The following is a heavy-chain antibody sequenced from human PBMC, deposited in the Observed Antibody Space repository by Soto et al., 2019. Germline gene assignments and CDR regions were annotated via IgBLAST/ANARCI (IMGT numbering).Heavy chain of an antibody. D-gene: IGHD6-13*01. V-gene: IGHV4-31*03. CDR2: IYYSGST. Sequence: SETLSLTCTVSGGSISSGGYYLSWIRQHPGKGLEWIGYIYYSGSTYYNPSLKSRVTISVDTSKNQFSLKLSSVTAADTAVYYCAIEEQQLVMGGYFDYWGQGTLVTVSS. J-gene: IGHJ4*02. CDR1: GGSISSGGYY. CDR3: AIEEQQLVMGGYFDY.